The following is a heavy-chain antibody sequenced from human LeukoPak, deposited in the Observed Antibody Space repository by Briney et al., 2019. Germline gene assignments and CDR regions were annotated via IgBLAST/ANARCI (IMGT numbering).Heavy chain of an antibody. CDR2: IIPIFGTA. CDR1: GGTFSSYA. V-gene: IGHV1-69*01. J-gene: IGHJ4*02. D-gene: IGHD2-21*02. Sequence: SVKVSCKASGGTFSSYAISWVRQAPGQGLEWMGGIIPIFGTANYAPKFQGRVTITADESTSTAYMELSSLRAEDTAVYYCARDLLYVTGPGYWGQGTLVTVSS. CDR3: ARDLLYVTGPGY.